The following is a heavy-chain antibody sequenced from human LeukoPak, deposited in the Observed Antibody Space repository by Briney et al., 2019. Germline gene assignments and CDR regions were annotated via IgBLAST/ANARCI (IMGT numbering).Heavy chain of an antibody. CDR3: ARDLVATGSVGGY. D-gene: IGHD5-12*01. V-gene: IGHV1-18*01. J-gene: IGHJ4*02. CDR1: GYTFTSYG. CDR2: ISAYNGNT. Sequence: ASVKVSCKASGYTFTSYGIRWVRQAPGQGLEWMGWISAYNGNTNYAQKLQGRVTMTTDTSTRKDYMELRSLRSDDTAVYYCARDLVATGSVGGYWGQGTLVTVSS.